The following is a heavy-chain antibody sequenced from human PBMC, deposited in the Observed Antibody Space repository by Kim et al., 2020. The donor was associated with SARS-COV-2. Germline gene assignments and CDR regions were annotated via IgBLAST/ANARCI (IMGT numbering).Heavy chain of an antibody. CDR3: AKGLGYCSGGSCYSLGNYYYYGMDV. D-gene: IGHD2-15*01. J-gene: IGHJ6*02. Sequence: GGSLRLSCAASGFTFDDYAMHWVRQAPGKGLEWVSLISGDGGNTYYADSVKGRLTISRDNSKNSLYLQMNSLRTEDTALYYCAKGLGYCSGGSCYSLGNYYYYGMDVWGQGTTVTVSS. V-gene: IGHV3-43*02. CDR1: GFTFDDYA. CDR2: ISGDGGNT.